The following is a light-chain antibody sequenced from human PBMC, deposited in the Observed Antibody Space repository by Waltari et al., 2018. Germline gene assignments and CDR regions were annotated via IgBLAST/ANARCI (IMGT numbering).Light chain of an antibody. J-gene: IGKJ2*01. Sequence: IHMTQSPSSLSASVGDRVTVSCRASQGINKELSCYQMKPGKAPTLLIYAASRLQPWVSSRFSGSGSGTDFTLTINSLQPEDVATYYCQHDYSFPYTFGQGTRVEIK. V-gene: IGKV1-6*01. CDR2: AAS. CDR3: QHDYSFPYT. CDR1: QGINKE.